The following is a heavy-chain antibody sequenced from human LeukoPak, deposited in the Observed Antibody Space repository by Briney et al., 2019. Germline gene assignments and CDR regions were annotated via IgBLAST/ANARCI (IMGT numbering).Heavy chain of an antibody. Sequence: SVKVSCKASGYTFTSFDINWVRQATGQGLEWMGAIIPIFGTANYAQKFQGRVTITADKSTSTAYMELSSLRSEDTAVYYCARRYDKNAFDIWGQGTMVTVSS. J-gene: IGHJ3*02. D-gene: IGHD3-10*01. CDR1: GYTFTSFD. CDR3: ARRYDKNAFDI. CDR2: IIPIFGTA. V-gene: IGHV1-69*06.